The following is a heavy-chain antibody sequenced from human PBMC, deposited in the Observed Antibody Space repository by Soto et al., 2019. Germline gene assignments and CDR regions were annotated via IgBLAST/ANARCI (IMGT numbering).Heavy chain of an antibody. J-gene: IGHJ6*02. CDR3: ARQRAAGYYYYYGMDV. Sequence: PGESLKISCKGSGYSFNYYCIGLMRQMQGRGLEWMGIIYPGDSDTRYSQSFQGQVTITADKSISTAYLQWSSLKASDTAMYYCARQRAAGYYYYYGMDVWGQGTTVTVSS. V-gene: IGHV5-51*01. CDR2: IYPGDSDT. CDR1: GYSFNYYC. D-gene: IGHD6-13*01.